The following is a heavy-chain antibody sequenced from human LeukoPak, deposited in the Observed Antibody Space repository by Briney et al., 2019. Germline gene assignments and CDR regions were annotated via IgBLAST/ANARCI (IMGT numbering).Heavy chain of an antibody. CDR1: GGSISSGGYS. J-gene: IGHJ4*02. V-gene: IGHV4-30-2*01. Sequence: SETLSLTCAVSGGSISSGGYSWSWIRQPPGKGLEWSGYIYHSGSTYYNPSLKSRVTIPVDRSKNQFSLKLSSVTAADTAVYYCARGKYQLLIDWGQGTLVTVSS. CDR3: ARGKYQLLID. D-gene: IGHD2-2*01. CDR2: IYHSGST.